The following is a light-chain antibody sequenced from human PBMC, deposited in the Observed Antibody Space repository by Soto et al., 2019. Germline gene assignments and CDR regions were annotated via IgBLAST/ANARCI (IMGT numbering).Light chain of an antibody. CDR1: QSVSSSY. CDR2: GAS. V-gene: IGKV3-20*01. J-gene: IGKJ1*01. Sequence: EIVLTQSPDTLSLSPGERATLSCRASQSVSSSYLAWYQQKPGQAPRLLIYGASSRATGIPDRFSGSGSGTHFSLTISRLEAEDFAVYYCQQYGSSPGTFGQGTKVEIK. CDR3: QQYGSSPGT.